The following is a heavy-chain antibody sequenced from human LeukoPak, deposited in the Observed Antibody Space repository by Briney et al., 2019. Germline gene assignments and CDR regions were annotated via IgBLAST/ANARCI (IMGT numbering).Heavy chain of an antibody. D-gene: IGHD5-18*01. CDR3: ARDLPAGIQLWAPNAFDI. CDR1: GGSISSSSYY. J-gene: IGHJ3*02. V-gene: IGHV4-39*07. CDR2: IYYSGST. Sequence: SETLSLTCTVSGGSISSSSYYWGWIRQPPGKGLEWLGSIYYSGSTYYNPSLKSRVTISVDPSKTQFSLKLSSVTAADTAVYYCARDLPAGIQLWAPNAFDIWGQGTMVTVSS.